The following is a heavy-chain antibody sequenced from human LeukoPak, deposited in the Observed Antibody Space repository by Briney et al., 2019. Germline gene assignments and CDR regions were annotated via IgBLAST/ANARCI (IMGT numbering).Heavy chain of an antibody. Sequence: SGGSLRLSCAASGFTFSSYAMSWVRQAPGKGLEWVSAISGSGGSTYYADSVKGRFTISRDNSKNTLYLQMNSLRAEDTAVYYCAKDRNRITMVRGAPFDYWGQGTLVTVSS. CDR2: ISGSGGST. J-gene: IGHJ4*02. D-gene: IGHD3-10*01. CDR1: GFTFSSYA. V-gene: IGHV3-23*01. CDR3: AKDRNRITMVRGAPFDY.